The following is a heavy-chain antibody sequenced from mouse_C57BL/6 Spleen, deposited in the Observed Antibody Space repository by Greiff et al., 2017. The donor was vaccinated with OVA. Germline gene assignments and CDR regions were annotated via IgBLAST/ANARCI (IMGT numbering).Heavy chain of an antibody. CDR1: GFTFTDYY. D-gene: IGHD1-1*01. CDR3: VRDRDYYGSSYNGYFDV. V-gene: IGHV5-16*01. Sequence: EVQRVQSEAGLVQPGTSMKLSCTASGFTFTDYYMAWVRQVPEQGLEWVGNINHDGSSTYYLDSLKSRFTFSIDNAKNILYLQMSSLKSEDTATYYCVRDRDYYGSSYNGYFDVWGTGTTVTVAS. J-gene: IGHJ1*03. CDR2: INHDGSST.